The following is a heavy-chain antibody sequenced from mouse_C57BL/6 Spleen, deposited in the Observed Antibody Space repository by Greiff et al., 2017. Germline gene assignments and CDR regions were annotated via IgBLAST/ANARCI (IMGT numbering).Heavy chain of an antibody. Sequence: QVQLKESGAELVMPGASVKLSCKASGYTFTSYWMHWVKQRPGQGLEWIGEIDPSDSYTNYNQKFKGKSTLTVDKSSSTAYMQLSSLTSEDSAVYYCARVATVVATGYFDYWGQGTTLTVSS. J-gene: IGHJ2*01. V-gene: IGHV1-69*01. CDR2: IDPSDSYT. D-gene: IGHD1-1*01. CDR3: ARVATVVATGYFDY. CDR1: GYTFTSYW.